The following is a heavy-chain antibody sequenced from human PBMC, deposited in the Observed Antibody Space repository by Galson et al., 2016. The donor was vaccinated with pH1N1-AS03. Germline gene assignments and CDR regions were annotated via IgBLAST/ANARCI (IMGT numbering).Heavy chain of an antibody. D-gene: IGHD5-24*01. V-gene: IGHV3-23*01. Sequence: SLRLSCAASGFTFSGYSMSWVRQAPGKGLEWLSGISSDGSRTDYRDSVRGRFTVSRDNSKSTLFLQMNSLRAEDTAVYYCAKDRVYNDNMRVFDYWGQGTLVTVSS. CDR1: GFTFSGYS. CDR3: AKDRVYNDNMRVFDY. CDR2: ISSDGSRT. J-gene: IGHJ4*02.